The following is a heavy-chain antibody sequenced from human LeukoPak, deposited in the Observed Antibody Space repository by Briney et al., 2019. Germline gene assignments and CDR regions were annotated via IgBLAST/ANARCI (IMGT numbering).Heavy chain of an antibody. CDR3: AELGITMIGGV. CDR2: INTNGRST. CDR1: GFTFNAYW. D-gene: IGHD3-10*02. V-gene: IGHV3-74*01. J-gene: IGHJ6*04. Sequence: GGSLRLSCAASGFTFNAYWMHWVRQAPGKGPVWVSQINTNGRSTNYADSVKGRFTISRDNAKNTLYLQMNSLRVDDTAVYYCAELGITMIGGVWGKGTTVTISS.